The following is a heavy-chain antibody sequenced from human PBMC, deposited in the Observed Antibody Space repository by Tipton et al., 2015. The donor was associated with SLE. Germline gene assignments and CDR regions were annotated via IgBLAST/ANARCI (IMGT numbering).Heavy chain of an antibody. CDR3: ARTDSGGDLFVFYS. CDR2: IYYTGTT. CDR1: GGSISSHY. Sequence: LRLSCTVSGGSISSHYWTWIRQPPGKGLEWIGHIYYTGTTNYSPSLKSRLTISVDTSKNRFSLKLTSVTAADTAVYYCARTDSGGDLFVFYSWGQGSLVTVSS. D-gene: IGHD2-21*01. J-gene: IGHJ4*02. V-gene: IGHV4-59*08.